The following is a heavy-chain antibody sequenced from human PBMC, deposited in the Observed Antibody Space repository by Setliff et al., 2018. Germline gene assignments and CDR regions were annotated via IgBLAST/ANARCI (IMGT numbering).Heavy chain of an antibody. J-gene: IGHJ4*02. CDR3: ARDGVYSSSRGLFDY. CDR2: ISAYNGNT. Sequence: ASVKVSCKASGYTFTSYGISWVRQAPGQGLEWMGWISAYNGNTKYSQKFQGRVTITADESTSTAYMELSSLRSEDTAVYYCARDGVYSSSRGLFDYWGQGTLVTVSS. D-gene: IGHD6-13*01. V-gene: IGHV1-18*01. CDR1: GYTFTSYG.